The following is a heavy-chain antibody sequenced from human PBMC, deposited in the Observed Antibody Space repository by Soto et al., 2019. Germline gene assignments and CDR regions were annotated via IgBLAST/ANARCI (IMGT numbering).Heavy chain of an antibody. V-gene: IGHV1-18*04. CDR2: ISAYNGNT. D-gene: IGHD2-2*01. Sequence: QVRLEQSGPEVEKPGASVRVSCTATGFTFSKFGFNWVRQAPGQGLEWMGWISAYNGNTNYAQKFWGRVTMNTDTSTSTVYMDLRGLRPDATAVYVCARDLSNCTTTSCFPYWFFDLWGPGSLVTVSS. CDR3: ARDLSNCTTTSCFPYWFFDL. CDR1: GFTFSKFG. J-gene: IGHJ2*01.